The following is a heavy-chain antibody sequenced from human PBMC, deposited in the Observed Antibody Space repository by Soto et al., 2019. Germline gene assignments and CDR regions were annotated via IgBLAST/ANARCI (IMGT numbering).Heavy chain of an antibody. Sequence: PSETLSLTCAVYGGSFSGYYWSWIRQPPGKGLEWIGEINHSGSTNYNPSLKSRVTISVDTSKNQFSLKLSSVTAADTAVYYCAAYIWGNAFDIWGQGTMVTVSS. CDR3: AAYIWGNAFDI. CDR1: GGSFSGYY. J-gene: IGHJ3*02. D-gene: IGHD3-16*01. V-gene: IGHV4-34*01. CDR2: INHSGST.